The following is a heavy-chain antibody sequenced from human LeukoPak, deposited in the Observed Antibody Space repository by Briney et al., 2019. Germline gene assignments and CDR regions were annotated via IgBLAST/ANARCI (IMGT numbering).Heavy chain of an antibody. CDR3: ARDLRDKRPNNNWFDP. J-gene: IGHJ5*02. Sequence: ASVKVSCKASGYTFTNYYMHWVRQAPGQGLEWMGMINPSGGSTNSAQNFQGRVTITRDTSASTAYMELSSLRSEDTAVYYCARDLRDKRPNNNWFDPWGQGTLVTVSS. CDR1: GYTFTNYY. CDR2: INPSGGST. V-gene: IGHV1-46*01.